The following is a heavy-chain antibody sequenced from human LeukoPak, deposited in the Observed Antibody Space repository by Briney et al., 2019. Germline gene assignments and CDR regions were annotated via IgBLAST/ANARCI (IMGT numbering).Heavy chain of an antibody. CDR3: ARRKGPTGTTLFVP. CDR1: GYTFTSYD. Sequence: GASVKVSCKASGYTFTSYDINWVRQATGQGLEWMGWMNPNSGNTGYAHKFQGRVTMTRNTSISTAYMELGSLRSEDTAVYYCARRKGPTGTTLFVPWGQGTLVSVS. V-gene: IGHV1-8*01. D-gene: IGHD1-1*01. J-gene: IGHJ5*02. CDR2: MNPNSGNT.